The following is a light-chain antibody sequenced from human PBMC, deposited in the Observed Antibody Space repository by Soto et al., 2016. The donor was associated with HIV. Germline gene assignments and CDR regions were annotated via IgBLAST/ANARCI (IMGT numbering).Light chain of an antibody. V-gene: IGKV1-12*01. J-gene: IGKJ5*01. Sequence: DIRMTQSPSTLSASLGDRVTITCRASQSINKWLAWYQQKPGKAPKSLIYGASTLQSGVSSKFSGSRSGTDFTLTISSLQPEDFATYFCQQADSFPVIFGQGTRLDSK. CDR3: QQADSFPVI. CDR1: QSINKW. CDR2: GAS.